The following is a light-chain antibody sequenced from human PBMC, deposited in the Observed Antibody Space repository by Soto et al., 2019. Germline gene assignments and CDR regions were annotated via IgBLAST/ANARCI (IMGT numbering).Light chain of an antibody. CDR3: LQYYNTPYT. J-gene: IGKJ2*01. V-gene: IGKV4-1*01. Sequence: DIVMTQSPDSLAVSLGERATINCKSSQNVLYSSNNKNYLAWYQQKPGQPPNLLIYWASTRESGVPDRFSGSGSGTDFTLTISSLQAEDVAVYYCLQYYNTPYTFGQGTKLEIK. CDR2: WAS. CDR1: QNVLYSSNNKNY.